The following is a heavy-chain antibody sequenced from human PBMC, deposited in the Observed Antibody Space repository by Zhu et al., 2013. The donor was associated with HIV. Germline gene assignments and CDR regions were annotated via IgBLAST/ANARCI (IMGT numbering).Heavy chain of an antibody. Sequence: QVQLVQSGAEVKKPGSSVKVSCKASGGTFSSYAISWVRQAPGQGLEWMGGIIPIFGTANYAQKFQGRVTITADKSTSTAYMELSSLRSEDTAVYYCARLNCSGGSCYSKVGPYGMDVWGQGTTVTVSS. V-gene: IGHV1-69*06. CDR2: IIPIFGTA. CDR1: GGTFSSYA. CDR3: ARLNCSGGSCYSKVGPYGMDV. D-gene: IGHD2-15*01. J-gene: IGHJ6*02.